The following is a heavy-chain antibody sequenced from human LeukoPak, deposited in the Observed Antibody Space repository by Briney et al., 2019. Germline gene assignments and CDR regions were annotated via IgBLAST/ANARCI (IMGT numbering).Heavy chain of an antibody. CDR2: IYYSGST. D-gene: IGHD5-12*01. Sequence: SETLSLTCTVSGGSISSSSYYWGWIRQPPGKGLEWIGSIYYSGSTYYNPSLKSRVTISVDTSKNQFSLKLSSVTAADTAVYYCASGAPRDYSGWVWNWFDPWGQGTLVTVSS. CDR3: ASGAPRDYSGWVWNWFDP. V-gene: IGHV4-39*01. CDR1: GGSISSSSYY. J-gene: IGHJ5*02.